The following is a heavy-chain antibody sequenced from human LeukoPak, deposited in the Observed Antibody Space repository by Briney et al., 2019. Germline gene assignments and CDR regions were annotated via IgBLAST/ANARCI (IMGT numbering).Heavy chain of an antibody. CDR2: IYTSGST. V-gene: IGHV4-61*02. J-gene: IGHJ4*02. CDR3: ARRSGSWYRKQSLFDY. Sequence: PSETLSLTCTVSGGSISSGSYYWSWIRQPAGKGLEWIGRIYTSGSTNYNPSLKSRVTISLDTSKNQFSLKLSSVTAADTAVYYCARRSGSWYRKQSLFDYWGQGTLVTVSS. CDR1: GGSISSGSYY. D-gene: IGHD6-13*01.